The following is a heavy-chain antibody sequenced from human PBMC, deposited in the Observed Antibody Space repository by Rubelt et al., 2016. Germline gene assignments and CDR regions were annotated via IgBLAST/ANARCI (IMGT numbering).Heavy chain of an antibody. V-gene: IGHV1-18*01. J-gene: IGHJ6*02. CDR2: ISAYDGNT. CDR3: ARPLPCYYYGMDV. Sequence: QVQLVQSGAEVKKPGASVKVSCKASGYTFTSYGISWVRQAPGQGLEWMGWISAYDGNTNYAQKVQGRFTWTTATSTSTAYMELRSLRSDDTAVYFCARPLPCYYYGMDVWGQGTTVTVSS. CDR1: GYTFTSYG.